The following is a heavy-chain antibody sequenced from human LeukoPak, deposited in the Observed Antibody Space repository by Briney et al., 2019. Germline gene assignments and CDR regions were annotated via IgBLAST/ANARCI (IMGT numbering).Heavy chain of an antibody. CDR2: ISHSGTT. V-gene: IGHV4-59*12. Sequence: SETLSFTCSVSGGSITSYFWAWIRQPPGKGLEWIGYISHSGTTNYNTSLKSRVTLSADTPQNPFSPKLSPLTTPDTPPYFCAQKPPCPPAYSQQGGRGTLASVSS. J-gene: IGHJ1*01. CDR1: GGSITSYF. CDR3: AQKPPCPPAYSQQ.